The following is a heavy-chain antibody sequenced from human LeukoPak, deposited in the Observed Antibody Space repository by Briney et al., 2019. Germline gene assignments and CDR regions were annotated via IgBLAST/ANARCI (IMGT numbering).Heavy chain of an antibody. J-gene: IGHJ4*02. CDR3: ANMHSSSWYVFDY. CDR2: ISGSGGST. V-gene: IGHV3-23*01. D-gene: IGHD6-13*01. CDR1: GFTFSSYA. Sequence: PGGSLRLSCAASGFTFSSYAMSWVRQAPGKGLEWVSAISGSGGSTYYADSVKGRFTISRDNPKNTLYLQMNSLRAEDTAVYYCANMHSSSWYVFDYWGQGTLVTVSS.